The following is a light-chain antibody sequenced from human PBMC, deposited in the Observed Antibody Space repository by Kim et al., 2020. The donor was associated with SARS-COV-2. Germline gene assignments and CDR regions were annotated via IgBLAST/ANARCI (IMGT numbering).Light chain of an antibody. CDR1: QIIGNR. CDR2: DAS. CDR3: QQYKTYPLS. Sequence: ASVGNRVTITCRASQIIGNRLAWYQQEPGKAPNLLIYDASTLESGVPSRFSGFGFGTQSTLTITSLQPDDFATYFCQQYKTYPLSFGPGTKVDIK. J-gene: IGKJ3*01. V-gene: IGKV1-5*01.